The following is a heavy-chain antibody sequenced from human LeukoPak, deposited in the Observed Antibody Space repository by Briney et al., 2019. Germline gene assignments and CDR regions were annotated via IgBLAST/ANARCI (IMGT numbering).Heavy chain of an antibody. CDR3: ARVGNYFASGSYNPY. D-gene: IGHD3-10*01. Sequence: PGGSLRLSCAASEFTFSSYWMTWVRQAPGKGLECVANIKQDGSEKYYVDSVKGRFTISRDNANNSLYLHMNSLKAEDTAVYYCARVGNYFASGSYNPYWGQGTLVTVSS. CDR1: EFTFSSYW. CDR2: IKQDGSEK. J-gene: IGHJ4*02. V-gene: IGHV3-7*01.